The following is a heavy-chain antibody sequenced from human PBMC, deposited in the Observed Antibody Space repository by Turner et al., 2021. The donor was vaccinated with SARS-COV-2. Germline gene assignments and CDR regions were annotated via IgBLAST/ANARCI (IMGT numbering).Heavy chain of an antibody. CDR3: ARDSPYCTNGVCYTSYYGMDV. CDR1: GFTFSSYA. CDR2: ISYDGSNK. D-gene: IGHD2-8*01. J-gene: IGHJ6*02. V-gene: IGHV3-30*04. Sequence: QVQLVGSGGGLVQPGRSLSLPCAASGFTFSSYAMHWVRQAPGKGLEWVAVISYDGSNKYYADSVKGRFTLSRDNSKNTLYLQMNSLRAEDTAVYYCARDSPYCTNGVCYTSYYGMDVWGQGTTVTVSS.